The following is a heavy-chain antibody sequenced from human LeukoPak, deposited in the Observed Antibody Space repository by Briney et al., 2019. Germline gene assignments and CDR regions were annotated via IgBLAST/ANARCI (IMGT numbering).Heavy chain of an antibody. D-gene: IGHD2-8*01. CDR1: VGPISSDC. Sequence: SETLSLTCTLSVGPISSDCWSWLRQPPGKGLEWIGYIYYSGSTNYNPSLKSRVTMSVDTSKNQISLKLSSVTAADTAVYYCARRYCTDGVCYLVCWGQGILDTVSS. J-gene: IGHJ4*02. CDR2: IYYSGST. V-gene: IGHV4-59*12. CDR3: ARRYCTDGVCYLVC.